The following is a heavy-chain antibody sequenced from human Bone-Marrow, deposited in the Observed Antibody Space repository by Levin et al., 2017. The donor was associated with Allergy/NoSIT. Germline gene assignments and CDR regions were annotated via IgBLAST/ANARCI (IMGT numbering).Heavy chain of an antibody. CDR2: MYPNSDNA. J-gene: IGHJ4*02. CDR1: GYTFTSFD. D-gene: IGHD5-12*01. Sequence: GASVKVSCKTSGYTFTSFDINWVRQATGQGLEWMGWMYPNSDNAGYAQKVKGRVTMTRNTSISTAYMELSSLRSEDTALYYCARGELGSGYLVDYWGQGTLITVSS. CDR3: ARGELGSGYLVDY. V-gene: IGHV1-8*01.